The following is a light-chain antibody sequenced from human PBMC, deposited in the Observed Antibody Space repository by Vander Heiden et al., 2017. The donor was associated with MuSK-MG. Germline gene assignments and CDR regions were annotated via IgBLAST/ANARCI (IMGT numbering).Light chain of an antibody. J-gene: IGKJ2*01. CDR2: AAS. CDR3: QQSYSTLYT. V-gene: IGKV1-39*01. CDR1: QSISSY. Sequence: MQLHQSPSSLSASVGDRVTITCRASQSISSYLNWYQQKPGKAPKLLIYAASSLQSGVPARFSGSGSGTDFTRTISSMQPEEFATYYGQQSYSTLYTFGQGTKLEIK.